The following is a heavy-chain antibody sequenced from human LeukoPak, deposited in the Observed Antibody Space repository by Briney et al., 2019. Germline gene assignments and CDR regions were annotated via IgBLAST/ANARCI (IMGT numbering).Heavy chain of an antibody. J-gene: IGHJ4*02. CDR1: GGSISSGSYY. CDR2: IYTSGST. Sequence: PSETLSLTCTVSGGSISSGSYYWSWIRQPAGKGLEWIGRIYTSGSTNYNPSLKSRVTISVDTSKNQFSLKLSSVTAADTAVYYCARGFDYWGQGTLVTASS. V-gene: IGHV4-61*02. CDR3: ARGFDY.